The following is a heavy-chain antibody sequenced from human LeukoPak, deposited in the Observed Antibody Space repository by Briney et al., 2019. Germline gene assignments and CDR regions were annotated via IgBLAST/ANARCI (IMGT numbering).Heavy chain of an antibody. V-gene: IGHV3-30*18. CDR3: TKDRKSFGESYDPFDY. J-gene: IGHJ4*02. CDR2: FSYDGSNK. D-gene: IGHD3-10*01. CDR1: GFTFSYYG. Sequence: GGSLRPSCTASGFTFSYYGMHWVRQPPGKGLEWVAVFSYDGSNKHYADSVMGRFTISRDNSRNTLYLQMNSLRPEDTAVYYCTKDRKSFGESYDPFDYWGQGVLVTVSS.